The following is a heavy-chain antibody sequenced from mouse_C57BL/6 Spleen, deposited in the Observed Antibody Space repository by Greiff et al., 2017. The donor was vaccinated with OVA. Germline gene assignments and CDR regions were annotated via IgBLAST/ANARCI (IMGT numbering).Heavy chain of an antibody. Sequence: VQLQQSGAELARPGASVKMSCKASGYTFTSYTMHWVNQRPGQGLEWIGYINPSSGYTKYNQKFKDKATLTADKASSTAYMQLSSLTSDDSAVYYCARDFAWFAYWGQGTLVTVSA. J-gene: IGHJ3*01. CDR2: INPSSGYT. CDR1: GYTFTSYT. V-gene: IGHV1-4*01. CDR3: ARDFAWFAY.